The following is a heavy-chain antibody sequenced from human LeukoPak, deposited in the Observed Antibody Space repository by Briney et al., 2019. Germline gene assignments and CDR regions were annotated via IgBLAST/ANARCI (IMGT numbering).Heavy chain of an antibody. Sequence: GGSLRLSCAASGFTVSSNYMSWVRQAPGKGLEWVSVIYSGGSTYYADSVKGRFTISRDNSKNTLYLQMNSLRAEDTAVYYCARGRAATALRYYYGMDVWGQGTTVTVSS. V-gene: IGHV3-66*01. CDR1: GFTVSSNY. CDR3: ARGRAATALRYYYGMDV. D-gene: IGHD6-25*01. J-gene: IGHJ6*02. CDR2: IYSGGST.